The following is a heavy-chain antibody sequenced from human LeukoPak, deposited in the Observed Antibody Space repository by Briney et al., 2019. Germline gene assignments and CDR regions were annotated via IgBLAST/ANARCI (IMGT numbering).Heavy chain of an antibody. CDR1: GGSFSGYY. V-gene: IGHV4-34*01. CDR3: ARLLRSSWYYWFDP. CDR2: INHSGST. Sequence: PSETLSLTCAVYGGSFSGYYWSWVRHPPGKGLEWVGEINHSGSTNYNPSLKSRVTISVATSKNQSSLKLSSVTAADTAVYYCARLLRSSWYYWFDPWGQGTLVTVSS. J-gene: IGHJ5*02. D-gene: IGHD6-13*01.